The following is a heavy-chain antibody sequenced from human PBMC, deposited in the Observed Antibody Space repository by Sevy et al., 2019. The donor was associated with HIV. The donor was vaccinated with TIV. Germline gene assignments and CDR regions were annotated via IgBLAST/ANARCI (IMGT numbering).Heavy chain of an antibody. D-gene: IGHD3-22*01. CDR3: ARVVLYYDANYCDF. CDR2: ISGSSGTL. J-gene: IGHJ4*02. CDR1: GFSFSQYS. Sequence: GGSLRLSCAASGFSFSQYSMNWVRQAPGKGLEWLSYISGSSGTLYYAGLVKGPFTISEDNAKNSVYLQMNGLRDEDSAVYYCARVVLYYDANYCDFWGQGALVTVSS. V-gene: IGHV3-48*02.